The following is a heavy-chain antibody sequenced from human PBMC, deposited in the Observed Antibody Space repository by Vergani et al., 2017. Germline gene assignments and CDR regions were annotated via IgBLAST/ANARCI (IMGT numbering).Heavy chain of an antibody. Sequence: QVQLQQWGGGLLKPSETLSLTCVVTGGSFTSYHWTWIRQSPGEGLEWGGDIDHTGRTDYNPSLKRRLTMSVDKSRTQFSLTLNSVTATDTAIYFCARDNKQLRPRAFDLWGQGTMVTVSS. CDR2: IDHTGRT. J-gene: IGHJ3*01. CDR1: GGSFTSYH. D-gene: IGHD4-23*01. CDR3: ARDNKQLRPRAFDL. V-gene: IGHV4-34*01.